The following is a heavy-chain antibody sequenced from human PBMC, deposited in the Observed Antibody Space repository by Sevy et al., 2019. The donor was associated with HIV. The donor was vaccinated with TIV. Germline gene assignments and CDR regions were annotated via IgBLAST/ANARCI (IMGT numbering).Heavy chain of an antibody. J-gene: IGHJ5*02. CDR2: IYYSGST. Sequence: SETLSLTCTVSGGSISSYYWSWIRQPPGKGLEWIGYIYYSGSTNYNPSLKSRVTISVDTSKNQFSLKLSSVTAADTAVYYCARFATTGTTKGNWFDPWGQGTLVTVSS. V-gene: IGHV4-59*01. CDR3: ARFATTGTTKGNWFDP. D-gene: IGHD1-1*01. CDR1: GGSISSYY.